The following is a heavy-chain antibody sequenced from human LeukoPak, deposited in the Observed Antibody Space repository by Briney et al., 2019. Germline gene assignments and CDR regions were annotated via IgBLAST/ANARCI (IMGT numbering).Heavy chain of an antibody. CDR1: GITLSNYG. CDR3: AKRGVVIRVILVGFHKEAYYFES. Sequence: GGSLRLSCAVSGITLSNYGMSWVRQAPGKGLEWVAGISDSGGNTKYADSVKGRFTISRDHPKNTLYLQMSSLRAEDTAVYFCAKRGVVIRVILVGFHKEAYYFESWGQGALVTVSS. D-gene: IGHD3/OR15-3a*01. V-gene: IGHV3-23*01. J-gene: IGHJ4*02. CDR2: ISDSGGNT.